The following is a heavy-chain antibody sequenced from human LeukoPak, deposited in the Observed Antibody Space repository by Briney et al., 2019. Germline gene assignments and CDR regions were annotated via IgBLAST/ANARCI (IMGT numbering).Heavy chain of an antibody. CDR3: ARTTPNYFYYYYMDV. CDR2: INHSGST. V-gene: IGHV4-34*01. D-gene: IGHD1-14*01. Sequence: SETLSLTCAVYGGSFSGYYWSWIRQPPGKGLEWIGEINHSGSTNYNPSLKSRVTISVDTSKNQFSLKLSSVTAADTAVYYCARTTPNYFYYYYMDVWGKGTTVTVFS. CDR1: GGSFSGYY. J-gene: IGHJ6*03.